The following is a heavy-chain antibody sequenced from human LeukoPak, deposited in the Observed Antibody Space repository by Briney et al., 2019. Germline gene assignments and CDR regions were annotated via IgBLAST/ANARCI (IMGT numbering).Heavy chain of an antibody. CDR1: GGSISSYY. Sequence: PSETLSLTCTVSGGSISSYYWSWIRQPPGKGLEWIGYIYYSGSTNYNPSLKSRVTISVDTSKNQFSLKLSSVTAADTAVYYCARAIVVVPAAYYYMDVWGKGTTVTISS. V-gene: IGHV4-59*01. CDR2: IYYSGST. CDR3: ARAIVVVPAAYYYMDV. J-gene: IGHJ6*03. D-gene: IGHD2-2*01.